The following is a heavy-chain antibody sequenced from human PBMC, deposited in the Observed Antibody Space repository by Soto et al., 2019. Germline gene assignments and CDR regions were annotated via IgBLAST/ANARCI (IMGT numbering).Heavy chain of an antibody. D-gene: IGHD3-10*01. Sequence: QVQLQQWGAGLLKPSETLSLTCAVYGGSFSGYYWSWIRQPPGKGLEWIGEINHSGSTNYNPSLKSRVTISVDTSKTQFSLQLSSVTAADTAVYYCARGGPILLWFGESANLDYWGQGTLVTVSS. CDR1: GGSFSGYY. CDR3: ARGGPILLWFGESANLDY. V-gene: IGHV4-34*01. J-gene: IGHJ4*02. CDR2: INHSGST.